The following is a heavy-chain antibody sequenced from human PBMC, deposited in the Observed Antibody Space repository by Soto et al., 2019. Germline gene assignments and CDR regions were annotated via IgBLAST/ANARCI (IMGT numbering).Heavy chain of an antibody. Sequence: SETLSLSCTVSGGSISSYYWSWIRQPPGKGLEWIGNIYYSGSTNYNPSLKSRVTISVDTSKNQFSLKLSSVTAADTAVYYCAKSPYLWFGELFLFDYWGQGTLVTVSS. CDR2: IYYSGST. J-gene: IGHJ4*02. D-gene: IGHD3-10*01. V-gene: IGHV4-59*04. CDR3: AKSPYLWFGELFLFDY. CDR1: GGSISSYY.